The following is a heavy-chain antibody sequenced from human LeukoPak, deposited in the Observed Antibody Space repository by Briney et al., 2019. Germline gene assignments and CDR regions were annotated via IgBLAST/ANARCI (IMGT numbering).Heavy chain of an antibody. V-gene: IGHV3-48*03. D-gene: IGHD1-26*01. CDR1: GFTFSSYE. CDR2: ISSSGSTI. CDR3: ARDRGGSDYGY. Sequence: PGGSLRLSCAASGFTFSSYEMNWVRQAPGKGPEWVSYISSSGSTIYYADSVKGRFTISRDNAKNSLYLQMNSLRAEDTAVYYCARDRGGSDYGYWGQGTLVTVSS. J-gene: IGHJ4*02.